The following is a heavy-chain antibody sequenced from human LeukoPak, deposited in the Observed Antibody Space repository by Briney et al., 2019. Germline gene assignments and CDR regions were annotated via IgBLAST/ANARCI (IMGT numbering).Heavy chain of an antibody. CDR1: GFTFSNAW. J-gene: IGHJ4*02. CDR2: IKSKTDGGTT. D-gene: IGHD3-22*01. V-gene: IGHV3-15*01. Sequence: GGSLRLSCAASGFTFSNAWMSWVRQAPGKGLEWVGRIKSKTDGGTTDYAAPVKGRFTISRDDSKNTLYLQMNSLKTEDTAVYYCTTQYYYDSSGYCYPFGVDYWGQGTLVTVSS. CDR3: TTQYYYDSSGYCYPFGVDY.